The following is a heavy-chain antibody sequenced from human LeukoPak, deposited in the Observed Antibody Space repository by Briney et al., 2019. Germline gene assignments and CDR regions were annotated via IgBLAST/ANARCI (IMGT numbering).Heavy chain of an antibody. V-gene: IGHV3-23*01. CDR3: APADVGTMIEA. CDR1: GFTFSIYA. D-gene: IGHD3-22*01. J-gene: IGHJ5*02. Sequence: GGSLRLSCAASGFTFSIYAMSWVRQAPGKGLEWVSAISGSGGSTYYADSVKGRFTISRDNSKNTLYLQMNSLRAEDTAVYYCAPADVGTMIEAWGQGTLVTVSS. CDR2: ISGSGGST.